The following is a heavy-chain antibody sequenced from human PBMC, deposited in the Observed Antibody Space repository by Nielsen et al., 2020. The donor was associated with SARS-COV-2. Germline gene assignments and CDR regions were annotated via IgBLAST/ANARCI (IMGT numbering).Heavy chain of an antibody. J-gene: IGHJ4*02. CDR2: ISSSSSYI. D-gene: IGHD5-18*01. Sequence: GESLKISCAASGFTFSSYAMSWVRQAPGKGLEWVSSISSSSSYIYYADSVKGRFTISRDNAKNSLYLQMNSLRAEDTAVYYCARDSYSYGYDYWGQGTLVTVSS. CDR1: GFTFSSYA. V-gene: IGHV3-21*01. CDR3: ARDSYSYGYDY.